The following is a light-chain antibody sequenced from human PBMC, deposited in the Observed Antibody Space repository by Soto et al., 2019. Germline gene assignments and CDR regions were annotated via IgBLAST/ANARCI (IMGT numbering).Light chain of an antibody. V-gene: IGKV1-5*01. CDR3: QHYSTYSQT. J-gene: IGKJ3*01. CDR2: DAS. Sequence: DIQMTQSPSTLSTSVGARVTITCRASQSVSYWLAWYQQKPGKGPNLLIYDASILASGVPSRFSGGGFGTAFTLNISSLQPDDSAIYYCQHYSTYSQTFGPGNKVEIK. CDR1: QSVSYW.